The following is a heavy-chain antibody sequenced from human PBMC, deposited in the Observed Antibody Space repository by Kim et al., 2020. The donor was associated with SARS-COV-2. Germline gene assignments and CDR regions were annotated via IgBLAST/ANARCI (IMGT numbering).Heavy chain of an antibody. Sequence: SETLSLTCTVSGGSIITYHWTWIRQPPGKGMEWIGYVSYSGSTNYNPSLKIRVTISIDTSRNHFSLKLSSVTAADTALYYCARHGDVFGSGWFDHWGQGTLVTVSS. CDR1: GGSIITYH. V-gene: IGHV4-59*08. D-gene: IGHD3-10*01. CDR3: ARHGDVFGSGWFDH. J-gene: IGHJ5*02. CDR2: VSYSGST.